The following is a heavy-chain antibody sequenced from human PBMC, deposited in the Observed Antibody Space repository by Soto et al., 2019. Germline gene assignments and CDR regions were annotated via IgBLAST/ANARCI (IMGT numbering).Heavy chain of an antibody. V-gene: IGHV1-18*01. CDR2: INTYNGNS. CDR1: GYTLTNYA. J-gene: IGHJ4*02. Sequence: VQLVQSAAEVKKPGASVKVSCKASGYTLTNYAISWVRQAPGQGPEWMGWINTYNGNSNYAQKFQGRVTMTTETSTNTAYMELRSLTSDXXAVXXXXXXXXXXXXXXXYWGQGTLVTVSS. CDR3: XXXXXXXXXXXXY.